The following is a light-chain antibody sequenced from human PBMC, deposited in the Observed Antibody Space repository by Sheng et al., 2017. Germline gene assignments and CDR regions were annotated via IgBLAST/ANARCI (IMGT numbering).Light chain of an antibody. Sequence: QSVLTQPPSVSGAPGQRVTISCTGNNSNIGSTFDVHWYQQFPGTAPRLLIFGNKNRPSGVPDRFSGSKSGTSASLAITGLQAEDEADYYCQAYDTSLTLYVFGSGTKVTVL. CDR3: QAYDTSLTLYV. CDR1: NSNIGSTFD. J-gene: IGLJ1*01. CDR2: GNK. V-gene: IGLV1-40*01.